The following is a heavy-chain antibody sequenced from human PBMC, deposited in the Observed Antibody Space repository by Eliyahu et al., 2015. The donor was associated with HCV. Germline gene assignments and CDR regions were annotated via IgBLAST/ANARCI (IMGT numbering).Heavy chain of an antibody. V-gene: IGHV3-23*01. CDR3: AKGGRISMVRGVSVLGNNYYGMDV. J-gene: IGHJ6*02. Sequence: DGSTYYADSVKGRFTISRDNSKNTLFLQMNSLRAEDTAVYYCAKGGRISMVRGVSVLGNNYYGMDVWGQGTTVTVSS. CDR2: DGST. D-gene: IGHD3-10*01.